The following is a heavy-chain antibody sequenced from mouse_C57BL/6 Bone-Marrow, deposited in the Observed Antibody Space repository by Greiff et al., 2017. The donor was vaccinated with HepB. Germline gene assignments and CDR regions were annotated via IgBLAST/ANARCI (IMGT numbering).Heavy chain of an antibody. J-gene: IGHJ3*01. CDR1: GFSLTSYG. CDR3: ARRDDGFTGGFAY. CDR2: IRSGGST. Sequence: VQLVESGPGLVQPSQSLSITCTVSGFSLTSYGVHWVGQSPGKGLEWLGVIRSGGSTDNNAAFISRLSISKDNSKSKVYFKMNSLQADDTAIYYCARRDDGFTGGFAYWGQGTLVTVSA. D-gene: IGHD2-3*01. V-gene: IGHV2-2*01.